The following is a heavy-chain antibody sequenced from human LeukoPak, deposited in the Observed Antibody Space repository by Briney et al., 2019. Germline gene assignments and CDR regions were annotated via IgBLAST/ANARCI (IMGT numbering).Heavy chain of an antibody. CDR1: GYSFSSGYY. J-gene: IGHJ3*02. CDR2: IHHSGST. CDR3: AREGYGSGPPPNAFDI. D-gene: IGHD3-10*01. Sequence: PSETLSLTCTVSGYSFSSGYYWGWVRQPPGKGLEWIGSIHHSGSTYNNPSLKSRVTTSVDTSKKQFSLKLSSVTAADTAVYYCAREGYGSGPPPNAFDIWGQGTMVTVSS. V-gene: IGHV4-38-2*02.